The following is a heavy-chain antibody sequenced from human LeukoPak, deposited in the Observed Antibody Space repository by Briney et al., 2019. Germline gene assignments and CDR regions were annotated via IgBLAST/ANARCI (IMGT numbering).Heavy chain of an antibody. J-gene: IGHJ4*02. CDR2: ITDSGVST. D-gene: IGHD3-22*01. CDR3: AKDRYYYDSSGPSDY. V-gene: IGHV3-23*01. Sequence: PGGSLRLSCAASGFTFGSYAMSWVRQAPGKGLEWVSTITDSGVSTYYADSVKGRFTISRDNSKNTLYLQMNSLRAEDTAVYYCAKDRYYYDSSGPSDYWGQGTLVTVSS. CDR1: GFTFGSYA.